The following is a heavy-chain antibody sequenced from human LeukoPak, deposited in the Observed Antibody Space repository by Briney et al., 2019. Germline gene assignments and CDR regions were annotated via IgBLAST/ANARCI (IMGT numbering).Heavy chain of an antibody. CDR3: ARDVGADWFDP. J-gene: IGHJ5*02. D-gene: IGHD4/OR15-4a*01. V-gene: IGHV3-53*04. Sequence: PGGSLRLSCTASGYTFGDYAMSWVRQAPGKGLEWVSILYSDNRTDYADSVKGRFTISRHISRNTVYPQMNSLRTEDTAMYYCARDVGADWFDPWGQGTLVTVSS. CDR1: GYTFGDYA. CDR2: LYSDNRT.